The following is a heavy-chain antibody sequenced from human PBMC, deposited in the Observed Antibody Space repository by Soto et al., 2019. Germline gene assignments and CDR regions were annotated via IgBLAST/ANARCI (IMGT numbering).Heavy chain of an antibody. CDR1: GGTFSSYA. D-gene: IGHD5-12*01. Sequence: SVKVSCKASGGTFSSYAISWVRQAPGQGLEWMGGIIPIFGTANYAQKFQGRVTITADESTSTAYMELSSLRSEDMAVYYCARGRYSGSTIWGLFDYWGQGTLVTVSS. CDR2: IIPIFGTA. J-gene: IGHJ4*02. CDR3: ARGRYSGSTIWGLFDY. V-gene: IGHV1-69*13.